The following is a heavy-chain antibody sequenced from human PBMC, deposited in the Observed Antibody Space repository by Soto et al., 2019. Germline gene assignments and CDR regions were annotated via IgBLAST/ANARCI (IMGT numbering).Heavy chain of an antibody. Sequence: VQLVESGGGLVKPGGSLRLSCAASGFTFTRYSMNWVRQAPGKGLEWVSSISSTTNYIYYGDSMKGRFTISRDDAKNSLYLEMNRLRAEDTAVYYCARESEDLTSNFDYWGQGTLVTVSS. CDR3: ARESEDLTSNFDY. J-gene: IGHJ4*02. CDR1: GFTFTRYS. CDR2: ISSTTNYI. V-gene: IGHV3-21*06.